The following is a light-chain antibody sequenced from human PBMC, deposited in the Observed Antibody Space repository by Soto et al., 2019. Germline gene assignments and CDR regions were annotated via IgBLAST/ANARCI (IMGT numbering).Light chain of an antibody. V-gene: IGKV3D-15*01. CDR3: QQHSNWPRT. CDR2: DAS. CDR1: QSVSSY. Sequence: EIVMTQSPATMSVSPGERATLSCRASQSVSSYLAWYQQKPGQAPRLLIYDASNRATGIPARFSGSGSGTEFTLTISGLQSEDFAVYYCQQHSNWPRTFGQGTKVDIK. J-gene: IGKJ1*01.